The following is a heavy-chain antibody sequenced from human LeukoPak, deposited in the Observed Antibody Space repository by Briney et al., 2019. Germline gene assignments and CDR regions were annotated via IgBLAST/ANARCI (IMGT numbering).Heavy chain of an antibody. V-gene: IGHV3-48*03. CDR2: ISSSGSTV. CDR3: SLLAVASPQDY. Sequence: PGGSLRLSCAASGFTFSTYEMHWVRQAPGEGLEWVSDISSSGSTVYYADSVKGRFTTSRDNAKNFLYLQMHSLRAEDTAVYYCSLLAVASPQDYWGQGTLVTVSS. D-gene: IGHD6-19*01. CDR1: GFTFSTYE. J-gene: IGHJ4*02.